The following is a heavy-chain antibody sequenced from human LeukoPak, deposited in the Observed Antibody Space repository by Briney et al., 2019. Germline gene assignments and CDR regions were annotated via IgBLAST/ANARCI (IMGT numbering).Heavy chain of an antibody. D-gene: IGHD1-7*01. CDR3: ARTRTYLDY. Sequence: SETLSLTCIVSGGSISGYYWNWIRQPPGRGLEWIGYISDTGTSIYNPSLKNRLSMLVDTSKNHFYLNLTSVTAADTAIYYCARTRTYLDYWGQGALVTVSS. CDR1: GGSISGYY. CDR2: ISDTGTS. J-gene: IGHJ4*02. V-gene: IGHV4-59*01.